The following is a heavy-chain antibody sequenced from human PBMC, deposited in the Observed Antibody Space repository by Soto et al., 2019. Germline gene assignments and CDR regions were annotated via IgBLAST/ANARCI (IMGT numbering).Heavy chain of an antibody. J-gene: IGHJ4*02. Sequence: QVQLVESRGGVVQPGRSLRLSCAASGFTFSSYGMHWVRQAPGKGLEWVAVIWYDGSNKYYADSVKGRFTISRDNSKNTLYLQMNSLRAEDTAVYYCARESITMVRGVDYWGQGTLVTVSS. CDR1: GFTFSSYG. V-gene: IGHV3-33*01. D-gene: IGHD3-10*01. CDR2: IWYDGSNK. CDR3: ARESITMVRGVDY.